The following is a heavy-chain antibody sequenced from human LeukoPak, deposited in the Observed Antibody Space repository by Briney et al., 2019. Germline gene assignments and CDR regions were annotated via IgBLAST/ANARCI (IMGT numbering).Heavy chain of an antibody. D-gene: IGHD6-13*01. J-gene: IGHJ6*03. CDR3: ARHSRRIAPRGGYYYYMDV. Sequence: SETLSLTCAVYGGSFSGYYWSWIRQPPGKGLECIGEVNHSGSTNYNPSLKSRVTISVDTSKNQFSLKLSSVTAADTAVYYCARHSRRIAPRGGYYYYMDVWGKGTTVTISS. V-gene: IGHV4-34*01. CDR1: GGSFSGYY. CDR2: VNHSGST.